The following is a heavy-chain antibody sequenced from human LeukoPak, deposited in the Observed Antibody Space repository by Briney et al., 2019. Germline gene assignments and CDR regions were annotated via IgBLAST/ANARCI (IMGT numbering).Heavy chain of an antibody. J-gene: IGHJ4*02. CDR1: GITLSNYG. V-gene: IGHV3-23*01. CDR2: ISDSGGNT. Sequence: GGSLRLSCAVSGITLSNYGMSWVRQAPGKGLEWVAGISDSGGNTKYADSVKGRFTISRDNPKNTLYLQMNSLRAEDKAVYFCAKRGVVIRVILVGFHKEAYYYESWGQGALVTVYS. CDR3: AKRGVVIRVILVGFHKEAYYYES. D-gene: IGHD3/OR15-3a*01.